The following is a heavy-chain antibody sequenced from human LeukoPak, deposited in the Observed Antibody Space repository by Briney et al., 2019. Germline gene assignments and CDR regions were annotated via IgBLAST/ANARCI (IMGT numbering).Heavy chain of an antibody. CDR2: ISGSGGST. Sequence: PGGSLRLSCAASGFTFSSYAMSWVRQAPGKGLEWVSAISGSGGSTYYADSVKGRLTISRDNSKNTLYLQMNSLRAEDTAVYYCAKDYYDSSSTYYFDYWGQGTLVTVSS. J-gene: IGHJ4*02. V-gene: IGHV3-23*01. CDR1: GFTFSSYA. D-gene: IGHD3-22*01. CDR3: AKDYYDSSSTYYFDY.